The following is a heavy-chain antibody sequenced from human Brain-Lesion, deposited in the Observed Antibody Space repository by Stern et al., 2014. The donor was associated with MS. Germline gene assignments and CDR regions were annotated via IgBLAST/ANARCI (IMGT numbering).Heavy chain of an antibody. Sequence: VQLVESGPGLVKPSETLSLTCTVAGGSVSSTSYAWAWIRQPPGKGLEWIGTIYYSGNTYYSPSLQSRLTLSLDTSNNPFSLPLGSVTAADTAVYYCAGEEDIRYCSGGSCTGNWFDPWGQGTLVTVSS. J-gene: IGHJ5*02. CDR1: GGSVSSTSYA. CDR3: AGEEDIRYCSGGSCTGNWFDP. D-gene: IGHD2-15*01. V-gene: IGHV4-39*01. CDR2: IYYSGNT.